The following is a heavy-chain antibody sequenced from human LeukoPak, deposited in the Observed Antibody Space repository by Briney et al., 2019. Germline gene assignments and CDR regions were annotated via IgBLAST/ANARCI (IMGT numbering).Heavy chain of an antibody. J-gene: IGHJ3*02. CDR1: GFTFSIYA. V-gene: IGHV3-23*01. CDR3: ASGAYYDILTGQMDI. Sequence: PGGSLRLPCAASGFTFSIYAMSWVRQGPGKGLEWISGINEDGGYTYYANSVKGRFTISRDNSENMLYLQLNSLRAEDTAVYYCASGAYYDILTGQMDIWGQGTMVTVSS. CDR2: INEDGGYT. D-gene: IGHD3-9*01.